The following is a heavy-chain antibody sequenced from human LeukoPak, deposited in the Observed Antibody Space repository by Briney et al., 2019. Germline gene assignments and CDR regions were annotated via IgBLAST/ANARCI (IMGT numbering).Heavy chain of an antibody. CDR3: ARDGSYSSSWYRY. CDR2: ISAYNGNT. J-gene: IGHJ4*02. CDR1: GYTFTSYD. Sequence: GASVKVSCKASGYTFTSYDINWVRQATGQGLEWMGWISAYNGNTNYAQKLQGRVTMTTDTSTSTAYMELRSLKSDDTAVYYCARDGSYSSSWYRYWDQGTLVTVSS. V-gene: IGHV1-18*01. D-gene: IGHD6-13*01.